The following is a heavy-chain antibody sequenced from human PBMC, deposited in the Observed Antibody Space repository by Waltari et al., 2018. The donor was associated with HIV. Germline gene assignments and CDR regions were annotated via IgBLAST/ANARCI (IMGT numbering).Heavy chain of an antibody. CDR3: ARCETVVTPFINKYLGLDV. CDR1: GFTFSDYS. Sequence: EVQLVESGGKLVQPGGSLRLSCLASGFTFSDYSMTWVRQGPGKGLGWVAYIRATGTTIFYANSGKGRFTVSRDNVENSLYLDMSSLRAEDTGDYYCARCETVVTPFINKYLGLDVWGPGTTVTVSS. V-gene: IGHV3-48*01. D-gene: IGHD2-15*01. J-gene: IGHJ6*02. CDR2: IRATGTTI.